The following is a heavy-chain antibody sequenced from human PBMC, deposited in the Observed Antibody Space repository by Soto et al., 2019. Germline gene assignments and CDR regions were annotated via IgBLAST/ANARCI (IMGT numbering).Heavy chain of an antibody. J-gene: IGHJ4*02. D-gene: IGHD5-12*01. CDR3: AKALPRIVTTMIDY. CDR1: GFTFDDYA. Sequence: GGSLRLSCVASGFTFDDYAMHWVRQAPGKGLEWVSGISWNSGTIAYADSVKGRFTISRDNAKNCLYLQMNSLRAEDTAMYYCAKALPRIVTTMIDYWGQGTLVTVSS. V-gene: IGHV3-9*01. CDR2: ISWNSGTI.